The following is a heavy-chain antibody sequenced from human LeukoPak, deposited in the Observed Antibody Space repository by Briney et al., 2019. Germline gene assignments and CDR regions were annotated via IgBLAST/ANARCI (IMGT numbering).Heavy chain of an antibody. Sequence: APVKVSCKASGYTFTSYYMHWVRQAPGQGLEWMGIINPSGGSTSYAQKFQGRVTMTRDTSISTDYMELSDLRSDDTAVYYCARFRGSGWYSFDLWGQGTLVTVSS. CDR2: INPSGGST. CDR3: ARFRGSGWYSFDL. V-gene: IGHV1-46*01. CDR1: GYTFTSYY. D-gene: IGHD6-19*01. J-gene: IGHJ5*02.